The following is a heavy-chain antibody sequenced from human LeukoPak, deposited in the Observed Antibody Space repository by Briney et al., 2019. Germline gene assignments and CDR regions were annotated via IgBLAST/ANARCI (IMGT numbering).Heavy chain of an antibody. J-gene: IGHJ5*02. CDR1: GFTFSSYG. D-gene: IGHD6-19*01. CDR3: AKDHFRAAVAGGVFWFDP. V-gene: IGHV3-23*01. CDR2: ISGSGGST. Sequence: PGGTLRLSCAASGFTFSSYGMSWVRQAPGKGLEWVSAISGSGGSTYYADSVKGRFTISRDNSKNTLYLQMNSLRAEDTAVYYCAKDHFRAAVAGGVFWFDPWGQGTLVAVSS.